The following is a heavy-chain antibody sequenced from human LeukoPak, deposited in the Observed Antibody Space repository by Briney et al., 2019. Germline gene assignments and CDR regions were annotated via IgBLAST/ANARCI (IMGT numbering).Heavy chain of an antibody. CDR2: IFPADSDT. CDR3: ARRYYDKRAFDI. Sequence: GESPKISCQGSGYSFSSFYIGWVRQLPGKGLEWMGNIFPADSDTTYSPSFQGQVTMSADKSISTAYLQWSSLKASDTAMYYCARRYYDKRAFDIWGQGTMVTVSS. D-gene: IGHD3-22*01. CDR1: GYSFSSFY. J-gene: IGHJ3*02. V-gene: IGHV5-51*01.